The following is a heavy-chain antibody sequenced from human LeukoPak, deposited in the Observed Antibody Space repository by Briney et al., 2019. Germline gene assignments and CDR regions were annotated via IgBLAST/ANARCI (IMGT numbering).Heavy chain of an antibody. CDR1: GGSISSYY. CDR3: ARDCSGGSCYFNDAFDI. Sequence: SVTLSLTCTVSGGSISSYYWSWIRQPPGKGLEWIGYVYYSGSTNYNPSLKSRVTISVDTSKNQFSLKLSSVTAADTDVYYCARDCSGGSCYFNDAFDIWGQGTMVTVSS. D-gene: IGHD2-15*01. J-gene: IGHJ3*02. V-gene: IGHV4-59*12. CDR2: VYYSGST.